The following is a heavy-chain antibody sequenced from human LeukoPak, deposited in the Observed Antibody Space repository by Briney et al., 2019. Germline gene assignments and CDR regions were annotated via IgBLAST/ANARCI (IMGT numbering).Heavy chain of an antibody. Sequence: PGRSLRLSCAASGFIFSSYGMYWVRQAPGKGLEWVAVISHDGSNKNYADSVKGRFTISRDNSKNTLYLQMNSLRAEDTAVYYCAKGEAYCSGGSCYVPIFDYWGQGTLVTVSS. CDR2: ISHDGSNK. CDR1: GFIFSSYG. CDR3: AKGEAYCSGGSCYVPIFDY. V-gene: IGHV3-30*18. D-gene: IGHD2-15*01. J-gene: IGHJ4*02.